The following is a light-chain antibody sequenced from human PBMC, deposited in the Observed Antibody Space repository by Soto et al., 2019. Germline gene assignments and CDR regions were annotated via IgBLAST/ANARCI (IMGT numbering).Light chain of an antibody. CDR2: DAS. Sequence: EIVLTQSPSTLSLSPGERATLSCRASQSVSSYLAWYQQKPGQAPRLLIYDASNRATGIPAMLSGSGSGTDFTLTISSLEPEDSAVYYCQQRSNWWTFGQGTKVDIK. CDR1: QSVSSY. J-gene: IGKJ1*01. V-gene: IGKV3-11*01. CDR3: QQRSNWWT.